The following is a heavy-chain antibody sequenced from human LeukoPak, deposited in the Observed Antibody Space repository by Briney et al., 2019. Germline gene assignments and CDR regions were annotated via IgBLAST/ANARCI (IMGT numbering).Heavy chain of an antibody. CDR3: ARVEGDNWNLYYYGMDV. CDR1: GFTFSSYW. V-gene: IGHV3-74*01. D-gene: IGHD1-1*01. J-gene: IGHJ6*02. CDR2: INSDGSST. Sequence: GGSLRLSCAVSGFTFSSYWMHWVRQAPGKGLVWVSRINSDGSSTSYADSVKGRFTISRDNAKNTLYLQMNSLRAEDTAVYYCARVEGDNWNLYYYGMDVWGQGTTVTVSS.